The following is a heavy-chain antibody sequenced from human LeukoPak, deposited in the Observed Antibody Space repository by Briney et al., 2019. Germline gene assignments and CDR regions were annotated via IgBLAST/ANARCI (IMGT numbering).Heavy chain of an antibody. CDR2: INPNSGGT. J-gene: IGHJ6*02. Sequence: ASVKVSCKASGYTFTGHYMHWVRQAPGQGLEWMGWINPNSGGTNYAQKFQGRVTMTRDTSISIAYMELSRLRSDDTAVYYCARGPKPVVPAALYYYGMDVWGQGTTVTVSS. CDR1: GYTFTGHY. D-gene: IGHD2-2*01. V-gene: IGHV1-2*02. CDR3: ARGPKPVVPAALYYYGMDV.